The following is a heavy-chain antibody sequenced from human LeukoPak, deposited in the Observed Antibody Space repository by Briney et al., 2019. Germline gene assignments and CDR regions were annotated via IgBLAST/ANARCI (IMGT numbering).Heavy chain of an antibody. CDR3: AREAYYDSYRIQPLYYFDY. J-gene: IGHJ4*02. V-gene: IGHV3-21*01. CDR1: GFTFSSYA. D-gene: IGHD3-22*01. Sequence: GGSLRLSCAASGFTFSSYAMSWVRQAPGKGLEWVSSISPSSNYIYYADPVKGRFTISRDNAKNSLYLQMNSLRADDTAVYYCAREAYYDSYRIQPLYYFDYWGQGTLVTVSS. CDR2: ISPSSNYI.